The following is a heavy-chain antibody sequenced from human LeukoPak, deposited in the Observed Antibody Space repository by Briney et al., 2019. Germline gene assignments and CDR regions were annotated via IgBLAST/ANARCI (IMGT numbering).Heavy chain of an antibody. CDR1: GFPFSSYA. J-gene: IGHJ6*02. V-gene: IGHV3-64D*09. D-gene: IGHD2-15*01. CDR2: ISDSGGST. Sequence: GGSQRLSCSASGFPFSSYAMHWVRQAPGKGLEYVSAISDSGGSTYYADSVKGRFTISRDNSKDTLYLQMSSLRAEDTAVYFCVRGYSFGPYGMDVGGQGTTVTVSS. CDR3: VRGYSFGPYGMDV.